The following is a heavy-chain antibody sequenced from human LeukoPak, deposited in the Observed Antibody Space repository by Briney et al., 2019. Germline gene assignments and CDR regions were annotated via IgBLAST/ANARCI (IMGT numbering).Heavy chain of an antibody. J-gene: IGHJ4*02. Sequence: PGGSLRLSCAASGFTFSSYAMSWVRQAPGKGLEWVSAISGSGGSTYYADSVRGRFTISRDNSKNTLYLQMNSLRAEDTAVYYRAKDAIFGVVLYDYWGQGTLVTVSS. CDR2: ISGSGGST. CDR3: AKDAIFGVVLYDY. V-gene: IGHV3-23*01. CDR1: GFTFSSYA. D-gene: IGHD3-3*01.